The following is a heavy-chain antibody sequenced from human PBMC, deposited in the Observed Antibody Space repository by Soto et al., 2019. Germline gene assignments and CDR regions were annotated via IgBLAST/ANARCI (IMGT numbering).Heavy chain of an antibody. V-gene: IGHV4-59*01. CDR3: ARDQHNWFDP. CDR2: IYYSGST. Sequence: SETLSLTCTASGGSISSYYWSWIRQPPGKGLEWIGYIYYSGSTNYNPSLKSRVTISVDTSKNQFSLKLSSVTAADTAVYYCARDQHNWFDPWGQGTLVTVSS. CDR1: GGSISSYY. J-gene: IGHJ5*02.